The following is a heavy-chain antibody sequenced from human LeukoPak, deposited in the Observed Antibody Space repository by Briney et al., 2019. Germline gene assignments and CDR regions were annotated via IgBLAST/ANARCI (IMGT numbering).Heavy chain of an antibody. D-gene: IGHD1-26*01. CDR3: AKHLTATNTYIFFGLDV. CDR2: INWNGGGT. V-gene: IGHV3-9*01. CDR1: GFSFKDYG. J-gene: IGHJ6*02. Sequence: GGSLRLSCAATGFSFKDYGMHWVRQPPGKGLEWVSAINWNGGGTDYADSVKGRFTISRGNAKNSLYLQLSSLRPEDTALYYCAKHLTATNTYIFFGLDVWGQGTSVTVSS.